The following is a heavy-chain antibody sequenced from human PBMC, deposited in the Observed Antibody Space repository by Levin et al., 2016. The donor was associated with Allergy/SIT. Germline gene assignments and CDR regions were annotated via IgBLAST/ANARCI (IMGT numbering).Heavy chain of an antibody. CDR2: ISGSGGDT. V-gene: IGHV3-23*01. CDR3: AKVLWFGEIFPSEASFDY. CDR1: GFTVSSNY. D-gene: IGHD3-10*01. J-gene: IGHJ4*02. Sequence: GESLKISCAASGFTVSSNYMSWVRQAPGKGLEWVSGISGSGGDTYDADSVKGRSTISRDNSKNTLYLQMNSLRAEDTAVYYCAKVLWFGEIFPSEASFDYWGQGTLVTVSS.